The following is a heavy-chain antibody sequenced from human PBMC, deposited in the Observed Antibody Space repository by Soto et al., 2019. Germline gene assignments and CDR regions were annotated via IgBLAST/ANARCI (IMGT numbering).Heavy chain of an antibody. J-gene: IGHJ6*02. Sequence: ASVKVSCKASGYTFTGYYMHWVRQAPGQGLEWMGWINPNSGGTNYAQKFQGWVTMTRDTSISTAYMELSRLRSDDTAVYYCARDGWFGESLYYYGMDVWGQGTTVTVSS. V-gene: IGHV1-2*04. D-gene: IGHD3-10*01. CDR2: INPNSGGT. CDR1: GYTFTGYY. CDR3: ARDGWFGESLYYYGMDV.